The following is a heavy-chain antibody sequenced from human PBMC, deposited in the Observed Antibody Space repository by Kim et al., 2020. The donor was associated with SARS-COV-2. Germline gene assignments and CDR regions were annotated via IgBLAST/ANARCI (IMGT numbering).Heavy chain of an antibody. V-gene: IGHV4-59*01. D-gene: IGHD1-26*01. CDR2: VYFSGST. CDR3: ARGNAATTYSSYYYFVDV. CDR1: GGSISTYS. J-gene: IGHJ6*03. Sequence: SETLSLICTVSGGSISTYSWSWIRQPLGKGLEWIGYVYFSGSTDYNPSLKSRVTMSVDTSKNQFSLNLRSATAADTAIYYCARGNAATTYSSYYYFVDV.